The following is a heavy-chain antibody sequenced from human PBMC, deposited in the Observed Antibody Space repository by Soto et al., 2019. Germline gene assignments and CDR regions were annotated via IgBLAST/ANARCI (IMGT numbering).Heavy chain of an antibody. CDR3: ARHGCSSTSCYTFYYYGMDV. Sequence: GESLKISCKGSGYSFTSYWIGWVRQMPGKGLEWMGIIYPGDSDTRHSPSFQGQVTISADKSISTAYLQWSSLKASDTAMYYCARHGCSSTSCYTFYYYGMDVWGQGTTVTVSS. J-gene: IGHJ6*02. D-gene: IGHD2-2*02. CDR1: GYSFTSYW. CDR2: IYPGDSDT. V-gene: IGHV5-51*01.